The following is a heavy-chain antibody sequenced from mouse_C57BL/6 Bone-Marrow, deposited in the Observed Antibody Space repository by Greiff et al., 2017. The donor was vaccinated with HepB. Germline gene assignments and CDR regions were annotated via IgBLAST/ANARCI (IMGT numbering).Heavy chain of an antibody. CDR2: ISNGGGST. CDR1: GFTFSDYY. D-gene: IGHD1-1*01. J-gene: IGHJ4*01. Sequence: EVQLVESGGGLVQPGGSLKLSCAASGFTFSDYYMYWVRQTPEKRLEWVAYISNGGGSTYYPDTVKGRFTISRDNAKNTLYLQMSRLKSEDTAMYYCARQAPYYGSSPSYAMDYWGQGTSVTVSS. CDR3: ARQAPYYGSSPSYAMDY. V-gene: IGHV5-12*01.